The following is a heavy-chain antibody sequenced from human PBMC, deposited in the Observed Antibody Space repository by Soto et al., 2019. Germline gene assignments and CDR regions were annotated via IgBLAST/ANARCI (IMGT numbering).Heavy chain of an antibody. CDR1: GGTFSSYT. Sequence: QVQLVQSGAEVKKPGSSVKVSCKASGGTFSSYTISWVRQAPGQGLEWMGRIIPILGIANYAQKFQGRVTITADKSTSTAYMELSSLRSEDTAVYYCARSGWKVPAAMSLYYGMDVWGQGTTVTVSS. CDR2: IIPILGIA. V-gene: IGHV1-69*02. D-gene: IGHD2-2*01. CDR3: ARSGWKVPAAMSLYYGMDV. J-gene: IGHJ6*02.